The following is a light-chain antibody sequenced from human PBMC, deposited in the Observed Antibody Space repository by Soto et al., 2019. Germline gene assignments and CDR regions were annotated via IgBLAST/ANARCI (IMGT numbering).Light chain of an antibody. CDR1: SSNIGTSS. CDR2: TTN. V-gene: IGLV1-44*01. J-gene: IGLJ1*01. Sequence: QSVLTQPHSASGTPGQRVTISCSGSSSNIGTSSVHWFQQLPGTAPKLLISTTNQRPSGVPERFSGSKSGTSASLAISGLQSEDEADYNCAAWDDSLNGHVSGTGTKVTVL. CDR3: AAWDDSLNGHV.